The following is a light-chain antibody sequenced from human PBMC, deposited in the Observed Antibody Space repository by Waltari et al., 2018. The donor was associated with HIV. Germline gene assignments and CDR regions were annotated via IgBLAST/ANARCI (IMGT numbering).Light chain of an antibody. CDR2: LNS. CDR1: KLGDTY. CDR3: QAWDRSSAVV. Sequence: SYELTQPPSVSVSPGQTASVACSGDKLGDTYVSWYQQKPGQSPVLVIFLNSKRPSGFPERLSGSNSGDTATLTISGTQAVDEADYDCQAWDRSSAVVFSGGTKLTVL. J-gene: IGLJ2*01. V-gene: IGLV3-1*01.